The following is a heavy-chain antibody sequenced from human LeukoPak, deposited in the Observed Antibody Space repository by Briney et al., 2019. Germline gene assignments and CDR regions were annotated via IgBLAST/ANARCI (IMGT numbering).Heavy chain of an antibody. CDR3: ARGKGKNYDILTGYLIIRGDYFDY. Sequence: SETLSLTCTVSGGSISSSSYYWGWIRQPPGKGLEWIGSIYYSGSTYYNPSLKSRVTISVDTSKNQFSLKLSSVTAADTAVYYCARGKGKNYDILTGYLIIRGDYFDYWGQGTLVTVSS. CDR1: GGSISSSSYY. CDR2: IYYSGST. V-gene: IGHV4-39*01. D-gene: IGHD3-9*01. J-gene: IGHJ4*02.